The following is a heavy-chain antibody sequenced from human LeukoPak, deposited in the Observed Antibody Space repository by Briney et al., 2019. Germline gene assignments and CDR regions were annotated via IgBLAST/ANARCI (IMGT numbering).Heavy chain of an antibody. CDR1: GFTFSSYA. Sequence: GGSLRLSCAASGFTFSSYAMSWVRQAPGKGLEWVSTISNNDGTTYYADSVKGRFTISRDNSKNTLYLQMNSLRAEDTAVYYCARGEVGTKPSDYWGQGTLVTVSS. D-gene: IGHD1-26*01. V-gene: IGHV3-23*01. CDR3: ARGEVGTKPSDY. J-gene: IGHJ4*02. CDR2: ISNNDGTT.